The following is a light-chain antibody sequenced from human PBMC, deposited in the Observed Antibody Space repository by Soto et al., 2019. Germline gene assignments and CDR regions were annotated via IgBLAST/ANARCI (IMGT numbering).Light chain of an antibody. CDR2: GNN. J-gene: IGLJ1*01. Sequence: QSVLTQPPSVSGAQGQRVTISCTGRSSNIGAGYDVHWYQQLPGTAPKLLIYGNNNRPSGVPDRFSGSKSGTSASLAITGLQAEDEADYYCQSYDRSLSAHYVFGTGTKLTVL. CDR3: QSYDRSLSAHYV. V-gene: IGLV1-40*01. CDR1: SSNIGAGYD.